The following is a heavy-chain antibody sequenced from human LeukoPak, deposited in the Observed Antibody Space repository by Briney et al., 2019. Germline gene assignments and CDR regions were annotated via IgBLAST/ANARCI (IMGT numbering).Heavy chain of an antibody. CDR3: ARVVFKRGYYHSDY. V-gene: IGHV4-61*02. Sequence: SQTLSLTCTVSGGSISSGSYYWSWIRQPAGKGLEWIGRIYTSGSTNYNPSLKSRVTISVDTSKNQFSLKLSSVTAADTAVYYCARVVFKRGYYHSDYWGQGTLVTVSS. J-gene: IGHJ4*02. CDR2: IYTSGST. D-gene: IGHD3-22*01. CDR1: GGSISSGSYY.